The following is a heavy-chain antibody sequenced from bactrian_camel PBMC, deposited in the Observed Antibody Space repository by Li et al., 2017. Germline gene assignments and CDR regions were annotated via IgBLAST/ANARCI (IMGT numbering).Heavy chain of an antibody. J-gene: IGHJ4*01. D-gene: IGHD3*01. V-gene: IGHV3-2*01. CDR1: RVTVNSNY. CDR3: AAHKYGLAASPYNY. CDR2: IYSDGSKT. Sequence: HVQLVESGGGLVQPGGSLRLSCAASRVTVNSNYMSWVRQAPGKGLEWVSGIYSDGSKTDYADSVKGRFTISRDNGKNTLNLQMNSLKPEDTAVYYCAAHKYGLAASPYNYWGQGTQVTVS.